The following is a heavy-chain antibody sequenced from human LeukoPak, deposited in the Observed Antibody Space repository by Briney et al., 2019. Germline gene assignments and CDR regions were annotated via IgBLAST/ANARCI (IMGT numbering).Heavy chain of an antibody. CDR3: TRGGLGATFF. D-gene: IGHD1-26*01. CDR2: IRRKADGGAT. Sequence: PGGSLRPSCTASGFTFGDYAMSWVRQAPGKGLEWVGFIRRKADGGATAYAASVKGRFTISRDDSKSIAYLQMNSLKTEDTAVYYCTRGGLGATFFWGQGTLVTVSS. V-gene: IGHV3-49*04. J-gene: IGHJ4*02. CDR1: GFTFGDYA.